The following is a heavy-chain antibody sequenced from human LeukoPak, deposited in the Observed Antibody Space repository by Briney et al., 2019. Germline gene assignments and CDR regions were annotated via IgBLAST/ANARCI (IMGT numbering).Heavy chain of an antibody. CDR3: ARRPCANGVCYTDY. D-gene: IGHD2-8*01. CDR2: INHSGST. V-gene: IGHV4-34*01. J-gene: IGHJ4*02. CDR1: GGSFSGYY. Sequence: PSETLSLTCAVYGGSFSGYYWSWIRQPPGKGLEWIGEINHSGSTNYNPSLKSRVTISVDTSKNQFSLKVSSVTAADTAVYSCARRPCANGVCYTDYWGQGTLVTVSS.